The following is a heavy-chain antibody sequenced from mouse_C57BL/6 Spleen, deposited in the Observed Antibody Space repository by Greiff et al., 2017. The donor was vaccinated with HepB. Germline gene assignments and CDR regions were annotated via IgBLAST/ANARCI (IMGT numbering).Heavy chain of an antibody. CDR1: GFSLTSYG. D-gene: IGHD2-10*02. V-gene: IGHV2-2*01. J-gene: IGHJ2*01. CDR3: ARGGYGNYEGYFDY. Sequence: VQLQESGPGLVQPSQSLSITCTVSGFSLTSYGVHWVRQSPGKGLEWLGVIWSGGSTDYNAAFISRLSISKDNSKSQVFFKMNILQADDTAIYYCARGGYGNYEGYFDYWGQGTTLTVSS. CDR2: IWSGGST.